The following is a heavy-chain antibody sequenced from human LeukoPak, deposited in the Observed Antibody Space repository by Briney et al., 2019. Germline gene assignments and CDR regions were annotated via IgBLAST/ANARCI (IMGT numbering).Heavy chain of an antibody. J-gene: IGHJ4*02. CDR2: MNPNSGNT. Sequence: ASVKVSCKASGYTFTSYDINWVRQATGQGLEWMGWMNPNSGNTGYAQKFQGRVTMTRDTSISTAYMELSRLRSDDTAVYYCARALRAAAGTIDYWGQGTLVTVSS. D-gene: IGHD6-13*01. V-gene: IGHV1-8*01. CDR1: GYTFTSYD. CDR3: ARALRAAAGTIDY.